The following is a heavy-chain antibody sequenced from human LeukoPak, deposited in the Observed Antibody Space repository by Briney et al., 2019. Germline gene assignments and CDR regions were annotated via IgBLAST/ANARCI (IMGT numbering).Heavy chain of an antibody. V-gene: IGHV3-48*02. J-gene: IGHJ2*01. CDR3: ARAGDDILTPYWYFDL. Sequence: GGSLRLSCAASGFTFSSYSMNWVRQAPGKGLEWVSYISSSSSTIYYADSVEGRFTISRDNAKNSLYLQMNSLRDEDTAVYYCARAGDDILTPYWYFDLWGRGTLVTVSS. CDR1: GFTFSSYS. CDR2: ISSSSSTI. D-gene: IGHD3-9*01.